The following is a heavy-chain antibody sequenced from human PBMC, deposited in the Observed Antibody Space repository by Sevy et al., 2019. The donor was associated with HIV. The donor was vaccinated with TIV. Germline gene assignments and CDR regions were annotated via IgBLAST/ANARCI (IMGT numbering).Heavy chain of an antibody. CDR3: ARDGECSSTSCYLFSAGMDV. CDR1: GFTFSSYS. V-gene: IGHV3-21*01. CDR2: ISSSSSYI. D-gene: IGHD2-2*01. J-gene: IGHJ6*02. Sequence: GESLKISCAASGFTFSSYSMNWVRQAPGKGLEWVSSISSSSSYIYYADSVKGQFTISRDNAKNSLYLQMNSLRAEDTAVYYCARDGECSSTSCYLFSAGMDVWGQGTTVTVSS.